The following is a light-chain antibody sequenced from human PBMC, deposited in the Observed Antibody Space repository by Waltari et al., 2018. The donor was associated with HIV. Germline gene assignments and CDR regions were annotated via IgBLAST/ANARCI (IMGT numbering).Light chain of an antibody. CDR3: QSYDSNNHVL. CDR2: QDN. Sequence: NFMLTQPHSVSEPPGQTVTISSTRSSGSLPSNPMRRYQQRPGSSPTAVNYQDNQRPSGVPDRFSGSIDSSSNSASLTISGLKTEDEADYYCQSYDSNNHVLFGGGTKLTVL. J-gene: IGLJ2*01. CDR1: SGSLPSNP. V-gene: IGLV6-57*01.